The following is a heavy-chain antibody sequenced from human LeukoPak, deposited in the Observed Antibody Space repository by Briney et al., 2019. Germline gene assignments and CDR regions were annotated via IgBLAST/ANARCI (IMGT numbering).Heavy chain of an antibody. CDR1: GYTFTGYY. D-gene: IGHD3-10*01. CDR3: ARESTMVRGVISPGYYFDY. V-gene: IGHV1-2*02. J-gene: IGHJ4*02. CDR2: INPNSGGT. Sequence: ASVKVSCKASGYTFTGYYMHWVRHAPGQGLEWMGWINPNSGGTNCAQKFQGRVTMTRDTSISTAYMELSRLRSDGTAVYYCARESTMVRGVISPGYYFDYWGQGTLVTVSS.